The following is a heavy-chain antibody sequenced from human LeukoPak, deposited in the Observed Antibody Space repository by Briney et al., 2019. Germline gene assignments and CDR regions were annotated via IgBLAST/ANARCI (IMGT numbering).Heavy chain of an antibody. CDR2: ISSSSSYI. D-gene: IGHD1-14*01. CDR1: GFTFSSYS. CDR3: ARDGSGNYYYMDV. V-gene: IGHV3-21*01. J-gene: IGHJ6*03. Sequence: PGGSLRLSCAASGFTFSSYSMNWVRQAPGKGLGWVSSISSSSSYIYYADSVKGRFTISRDNAKNSLYLQMNSLRAEDTAVYYCARDGSGNYYYMDVWGKGTTVTVSS.